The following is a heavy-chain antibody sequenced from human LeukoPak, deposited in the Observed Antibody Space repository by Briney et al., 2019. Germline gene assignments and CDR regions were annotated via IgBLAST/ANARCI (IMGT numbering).Heavy chain of an antibody. CDR1: GYTFTSYY. V-gene: IGHV1-46*01. CDR2: INPSGGST. Sequence: GASVKVSCKASGYTFTSYYMHWVRQAPGQGLEWMGIINPSGGSTSYAQKFQGRVTMTRDTSTSTVYMELSSLRSEDTAVYYRARALTGELLDYWGQGTLVTVSS. J-gene: IGHJ4*02. CDR3: ARALTGELLDY. D-gene: IGHD1-20*01.